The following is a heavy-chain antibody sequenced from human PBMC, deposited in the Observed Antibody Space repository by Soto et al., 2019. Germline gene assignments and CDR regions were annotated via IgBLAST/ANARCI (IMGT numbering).Heavy chain of an antibody. J-gene: IGHJ4*02. D-gene: IGHD1-7*01. CDR1: GFTFSDYY. V-gene: IGHV3-11*06. Sequence: QVQVVESGGGLVKPGGSLRLSCAASGFTFSDYYMSWIRQAPGKGLGWVSFISSSSDSTKYAASVKGRFTISRDNAKNSLYLQVNSLRAEDTAVYYCARGGVKGTTSRGQVYNWGQGTLVTVSS. CDR2: ISSSSDST. CDR3: ARGGVKGTTSRGQVYN.